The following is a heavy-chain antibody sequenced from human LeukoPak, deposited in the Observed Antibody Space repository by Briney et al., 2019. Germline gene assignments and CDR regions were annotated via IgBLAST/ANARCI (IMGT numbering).Heavy chain of an antibody. J-gene: IGHJ4*02. CDR1: GFTFSSYG. V-gene: IGHV3-33*01. CDR2: IWYDGSNK. D-gene: IGHD4-17*01. Sequence: PGGSLRLSCAASGFTFSSYGMHWVRQAPGKGLEWVAVIWYDGSNKYYADSVKGRFTISRDNSKNTLYLQMNSLRAEDTAVYYCARGGTVTKYVYFDYWGQGTLVTVSS. CDR3: ARGGTVTKYVYFDY.